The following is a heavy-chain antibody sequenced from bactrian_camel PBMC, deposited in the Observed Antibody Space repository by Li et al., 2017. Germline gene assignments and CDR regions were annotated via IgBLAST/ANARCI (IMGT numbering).Heavy chain of an antibody. J-gene: IGHJ4*01. Sequence: HVQLVESGGESVQAGGSLKLSCAASGYIFIKCGMGWFRQAPGKEREGVAAIDTDGGTAYTDSVKGRFTISRDIPKNFLSLQMNNLKPDDTAMYFCAGRDWGTVGSWSDFNFWGQGTQVTVS. CDR2: IDTDGGT. CDR3: AGRDWGTVGSWSDFNF. V-gene: IGHV3S53*01. D-gene: IGHD5*01. CDR1: GYIFIKCG.